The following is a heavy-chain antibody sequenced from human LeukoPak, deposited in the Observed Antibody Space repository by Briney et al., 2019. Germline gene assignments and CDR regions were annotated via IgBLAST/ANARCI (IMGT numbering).Heavy chain of an antibody. J-gene: IGHJ4*02. Sequence: SETLSLTCTVSGDTISGFSWSWIRQPAGKGLEWIGRIYSSGSTNYSPPLRSRVTMSVDTKNQFSLKVNSVTAADTAVYYCASHCSGSSCYSNYFDYWGQGTLVTVSS. CDR1: GDTISGFS. CDR3: ASHCSGSSCYSNYFDY. CDR2: IYSSGST. V-gene: IGHV4-4*07. D-gene: IGHD2-15*01.